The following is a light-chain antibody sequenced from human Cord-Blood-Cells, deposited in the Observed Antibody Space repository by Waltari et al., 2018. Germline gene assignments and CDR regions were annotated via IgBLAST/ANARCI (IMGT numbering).Light chain of an antibody. CDR2: EGS. J-gene: IGLJ3*02. V-gene: IGLV2-23*01. CDR1: SSAVGRYNL. CDR3: CSYAGSSTWV. Sequence: QSALTQPASVSGSPGQSITISCTGTSSAVGRYNLFSWYQQHPGKAPKLMIYEGSKRPSGCSNRFSGSKSGNTASLTISGLQAEDEADYYCCSYAGSSTWVFGGGTKLTVL.